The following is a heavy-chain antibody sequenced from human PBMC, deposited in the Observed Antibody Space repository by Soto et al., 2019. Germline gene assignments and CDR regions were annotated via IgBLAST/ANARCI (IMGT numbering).Heavy chain of an antibody. CDR2: ISYDGSEI. D-gene: IGHD6-6*01. Sequence: QVQLVESGGGAVQPGRSLRLSCAASGFTFSNYAMHWVRQAPGKGLEWVAVISYDGSEIHYVDSVKGRFTISRDNSKRSLYLQMNSLRAEDTAVYYCARFRDGSSTLFDNWGQGTLVTVSS. CDR3: ARFRDGSSTLFDN. V-gene: IGHV3-30-3*01. J-gene: IGHJ4*02. CDR1: GFTFSNYA.